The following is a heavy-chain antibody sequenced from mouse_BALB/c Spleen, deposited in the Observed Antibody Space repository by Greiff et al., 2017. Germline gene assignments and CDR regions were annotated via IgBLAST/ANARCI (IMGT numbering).Heavy chain of an antibody. CDR2: IYPGNVNT. Sequence: SGPELVKPGASVRISCKASGYTFTSYYIHWVKQRPGQGLEWIGWIYPGNVNTKYNEKFKGKATLTADKSSSTAYMQLSSLTSEDSAVYFCARCEVRRGMDYWGQGTSVTVSS. D-gene: IGHD2-14*01. CDR3: ARCEVRRGMDY. J-gene: IGHJ4*01. CDR1: GYTFTSYY. V-gene: IGHV1S56*01.